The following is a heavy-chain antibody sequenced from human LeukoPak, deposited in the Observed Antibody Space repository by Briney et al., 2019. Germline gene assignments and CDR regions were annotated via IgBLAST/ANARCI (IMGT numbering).Heavy chain of an antibody. CDR1: GASISSDY. Sequence: SETLSLTCTVSGASISSDYWSWIRQSPGKGLEWIAYIYASGRTDYNPSLKSRVTISMNTSKNQFSLNLSSVTAADTAVYYCAGRGRRYFRDWGQGTLVTVSS. V-gene: IGHV4-4*09. J-gene: IGHJ1*01. CDR3: AGRGRRYFRD. CDR2: IYASGRT.